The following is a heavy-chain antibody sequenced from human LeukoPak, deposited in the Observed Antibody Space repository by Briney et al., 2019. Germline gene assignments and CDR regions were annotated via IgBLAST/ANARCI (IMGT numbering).Heavy chain of an antibody. V-gene: IGHV3-30-3*01. CDR1: GFTFSSYA. Sequence: GGSLRLSCAAPGFTFSSYAMHWVRQAPGKGLEWVAVISYDGSNKYYADSVKGRFTISRDNSKNTLYLQMNSLRAEDTAVYYCARGGRWFGELFGFDYWGQGTLVTVSS. CDR3: ARGGRWFGELFGFDY. CDR2: ISYDGSNK. D-gene: IGHD3-10*01. J-gene: IGHJ4*02.